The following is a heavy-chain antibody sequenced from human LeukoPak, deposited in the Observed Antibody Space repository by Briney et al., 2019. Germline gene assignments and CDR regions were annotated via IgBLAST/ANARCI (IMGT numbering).Heavy chain of an antibody. D-gene: IGHD6-19*01. V-gene: IGHV4-34*01. CDR3: ARQDSSGWYRYRPFDY. J-gene: IGHJ4*02. CDR1: GGSFSGYY. CDR2: INHSGST. Sequence: PSETLSLTCAVYGGSFSGYYWSWIRQPPGKGLEGIGEINHSGSTNYNPSLKSRVTISVDTSKNQFSLKLSSVTAADTAVYYCARQDSSGWYRYRPFDYWGQGTLVTVSS.